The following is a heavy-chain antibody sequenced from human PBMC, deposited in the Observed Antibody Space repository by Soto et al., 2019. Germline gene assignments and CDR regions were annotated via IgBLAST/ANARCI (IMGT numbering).Heavy chain of an antibody. CDR3: ARESGYCTNGVCYQRFDP. J-gene: IGHJ5*02. CDR2: IYHSGST. V-gene: IGHV4-59*01. Sequence: NPSETLSLTCTVSGGSISSYYWSWIRQPPGKGLEWIGYIYHSGSTNYNPSLKSRVTISVDTSKNQFSLKLSSVTAADTAVYYCARESGYCTNGVCYQRFDPWGQGTLVTVSS. D-gene: IGHD2-8*01. CDR1: GGSISSYY.